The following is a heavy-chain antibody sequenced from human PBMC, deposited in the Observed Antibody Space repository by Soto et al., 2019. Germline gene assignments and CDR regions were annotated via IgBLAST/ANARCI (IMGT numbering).Heavy chain of an antibody. D-gene: IGHD2-15*01. CDR1: GFTFSSYA. Sequence: GGSLRLSCAASGFTFSSYAMSWVRQAPGKGLEWVSSISGSGGSTYYADSVKGRFTISRDNSKNTLYLQMNSLRAEDTAVYYCAKTVSSRYYYYGMDVWGQGTTVTVSS. CDR2: ISGSGGST. V-gene: IGHV3-23*01. CDR3: AKTVSSRYYYYGMDV. J-gene: IGHJ6*02.